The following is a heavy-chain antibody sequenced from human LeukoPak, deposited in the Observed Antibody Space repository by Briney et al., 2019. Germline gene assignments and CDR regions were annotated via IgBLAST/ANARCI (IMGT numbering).Heavy chain of an antibody. J-gene: IGHJ4*02. CDR2: INHSGST. D-gene: IGHD3-16*02. CDR3: ARGYDYVWGSYLPPFGY. Sequence: SETLSLTCAVYGGSFSGYYWSWIRQPPGKGLEWIGEINHSGSTNYNPSLKSRVTISVDTSKNQFSLKLSSVTAAYTAVYYCARGYDYVWGSYLPPFGYWGQGTLVTVSS. V-gene: IGHV4-34*01. CDR1: GGSFSGYY.